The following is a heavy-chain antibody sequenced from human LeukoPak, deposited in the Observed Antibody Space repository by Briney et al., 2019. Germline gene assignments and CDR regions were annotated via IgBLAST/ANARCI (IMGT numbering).Heavy chain of an antibody. V-gene: IGHV3-53*01. CDR1: GFAFSSNY. CDR3: ARITMSRFDP. Sequence: PGGSLRLSCAASGFAFSSNYMSWVRQAPGKGLEWVPVIYGGGTTYYADSVKGRFTISRDNSKNTLYLQMNSLRAEDTAVYYCARITMSRFDPWGQGTLVTVS. CDR2: IYGGGTT. J-gene: IGHJ5*02. D-gene: IGHD3-10*02.